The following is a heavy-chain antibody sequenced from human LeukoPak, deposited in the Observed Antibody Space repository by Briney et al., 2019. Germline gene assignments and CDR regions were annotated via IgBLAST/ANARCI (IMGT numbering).Heavy chain of an antibody. CDR1: GFTFSSYW. CDR2: INSDGSGT. D-gene: IGHD3-22*01. V-gene: IGHV3-74*01. CDR3: ACDRDYYDSNGYYNY. J-gene: IGHJ4*02. Sequence: GGSLRLSCAASGFTFSSYWMNWVRQAPGKGLVWVSRINSDGSGTIYADSVQGRFTISRDNAKNTLYLQMNSLRAEDTAVYYCACDRDYYDSNGYYNYWGQGTLVTVSS.